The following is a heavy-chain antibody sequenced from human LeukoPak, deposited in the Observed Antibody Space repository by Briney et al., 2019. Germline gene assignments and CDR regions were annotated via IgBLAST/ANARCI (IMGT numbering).Heavy chain of an antibody. CDR2: IYFSGST. D-gene: IGHD3-3*01. CDR1: GGSIRSYY. CDR3: ARSYDTNFDY. Sequence: SETPSLTCTVSGGSIRSYYWSWIRQPPGKGLEWIGYIYFSGSTSYNPSLKSRVTISVDRSKNQFSLKLSSVAAADTAVYYCARSYDTNFDYWGQGTLVTVSS. J-gene: IGHJ4*02. V-gene: IGHV4-59*01.